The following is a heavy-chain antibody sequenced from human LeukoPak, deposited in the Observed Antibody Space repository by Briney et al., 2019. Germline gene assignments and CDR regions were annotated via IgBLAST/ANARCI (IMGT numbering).Heavy chain of an antibody. CDR3: ARKVAAAGTLAWFDP. CDR2: ISAYNGNT. D-gene: IGHD6-13*01. V-gene: IGHV1-18*01. Sequence: ASVKVSCKASGYTFTSYGISWVRQAPGQGLEWMGWISAYNGNTNYAQKLQGRVTMTTDTSTSTAYMELRSLRSDDTAVYYCARKVAAAGTLAWFDPWGQGTLVTVYS. J-gene: IGHJ5*02. CDR1: GYTFTSYG.